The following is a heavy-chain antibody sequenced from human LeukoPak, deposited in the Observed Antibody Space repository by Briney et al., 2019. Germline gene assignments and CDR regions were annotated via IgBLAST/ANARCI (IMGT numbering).Heavy chain of an antibody. V-gene: IGHV3-30*03. J-gene: IGHJ4*02. Sequence: PGRSLRLSCAASGFTFSSYGMHWVRQAPGKGLEWVAVISYDGSNKYYADSVKGRFTISRDNSKNTLYLQMNSLKAEDTAVYYCARCRAYDTRDLDYWGQGTLVTVAS. D-gene: IGHD3-22*01. CDR1: GFTFSSYG. CDR2: ISYDGSNK. CDR3: ARCRAYDTRDLDY.